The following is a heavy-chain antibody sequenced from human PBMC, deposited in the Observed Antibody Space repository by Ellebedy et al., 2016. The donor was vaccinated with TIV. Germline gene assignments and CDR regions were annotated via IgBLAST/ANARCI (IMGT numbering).Heavy chain of an antibody. Sequence: SETLSLTCAVSGGSLNNYYWSWIRQAPGKGLEWIGEVSLRGYSKYTPSLESRVSISVDTSKNQFSLRLTSVTAADPAVYYCAGAGPFGPWLRLYYYYYLEVWGRGTTVTVS. CDR1: GGSLNNYY. V-gene: IGHV4-34*01. D-gene: IGHD3-9*01. CDR3: AGAGPFGPWLRLYYYYYLEV. CDR2: VSLRGYS. J-gene: IGHJ6*03.